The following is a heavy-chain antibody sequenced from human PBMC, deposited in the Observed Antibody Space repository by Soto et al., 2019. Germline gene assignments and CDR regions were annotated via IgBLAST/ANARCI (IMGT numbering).Heavy chain of an antibody. CDR2: ISAYNGNT. Sequence: ASVKVSCKASGYTFTSYGISGVRQAPGQGLEWMGWISAYNGNTNYAQKLQGRVTMTTDTSTSTAYMELRSLRSDDTAVYYCARSELRFLPLDYWGQGTLVTVSS. J-gene: IGHJ4*02. CDR1: GYTFTSYG. D-gene: IGHD3-3*01. V-gene: IGHV1-18*01. CDR3: ARSELRFLPLDY.